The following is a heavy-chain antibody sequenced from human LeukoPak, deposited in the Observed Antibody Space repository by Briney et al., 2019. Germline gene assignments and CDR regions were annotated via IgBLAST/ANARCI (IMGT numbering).Heavy chain of an antibody. Sequence: SGGSLRLSCAVSGFTVSSNYMSWVRQAPGKGLEWVSLIFSAGGTYYADSVKGRFIISRDNAKNTLYLQMNSLRAEDTAVYYCARPFWPGHFWGQGTLVTVSS. CDR3: ARPFWPGHF. CDR1: GFTVSSNY. CDR2: IFSAGGT. J-gene: IGHJ4*02. V-gene: IGHV3-66*04. D-gene: IGHD3/OR15-3a*01.